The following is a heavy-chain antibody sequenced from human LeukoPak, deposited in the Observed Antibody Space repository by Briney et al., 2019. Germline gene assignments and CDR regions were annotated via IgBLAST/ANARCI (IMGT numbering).Heavy chain of an antibody. CDR2: ISYDGSNK. Sequence: GGSLRLSCAASGFTFSRYAMHWVRQAPGKGLEWVAVISYDGSNKYYADSVKGRFTISRDNSKNTLYLQMNSLRAEDTAVYYCARGAGYSSSWCCSYWGQGTLVTVSS. J-gene: IGHJ4*02. D-gene: IGHD6-13*01. CDR1: GFTFSRYA. CDR3: ARGAGYSSSWCCSY. V-gene: IGHV3-30*04.